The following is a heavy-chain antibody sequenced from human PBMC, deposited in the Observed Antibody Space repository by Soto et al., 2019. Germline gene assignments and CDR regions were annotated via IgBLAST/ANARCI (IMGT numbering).Heavy chain of an antibody. J-gene: IGHJ4*02. CDR1: GGSIISSSYY. Sequence: QLQLQESGPGLVKPSETLSLTCTVSGGSIISSSYYWGWIRQPPGKGLEWIGSIYYSGSTYYNPSLKSRVTISVDTSKNQFSLKLSSVTAADTAVYYCARLWVGALGGHYYFDYWGQGTLVTVSS. D-gene: IGHD1-26*01. CDR2: IYYSGST. CDR3: ARLWVGALGGHYYFDY. V-gene: IGHV4-39*01.